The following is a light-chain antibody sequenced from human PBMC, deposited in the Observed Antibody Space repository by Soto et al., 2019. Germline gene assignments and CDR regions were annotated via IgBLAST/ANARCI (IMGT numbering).Light chain of an antibody. CDR3: SSYVGTNSYV. CDR2: EVY. CDR1: SSDVGGYNY. V-gene: IGLV2-8*01. Sequence: QLVLTQPPSASGSPGQSVTISCTGTSSDVGGYNYVSWYQQHPGKAPKLIIYEVYKRPSGVPDRFSGSKSANTAALTVSGLQAEDEADYYCSSYVGTNSYVFGTGTKVTVL. J-gene: IGLJ1*01.